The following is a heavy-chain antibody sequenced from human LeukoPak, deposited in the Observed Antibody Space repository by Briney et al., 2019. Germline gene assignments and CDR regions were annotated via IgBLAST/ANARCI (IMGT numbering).Heavy chain of an antibody. Sequence: GGSLRLSCAASRFTFSAYGMHWVRQAPGKGLEWVAFIRYDGSDTYYADSMKGRFSISRDNSKNTLYVQMSSLRAEDTAVYYCAKDSGYSSKYWYFNLWGRGTLVTVSS. D-gene: IGHD2-15*01. J-gene: IGHJ2*01. CDR2: IRYDGSDT. CDR3: AKDSGYSSKYWYFNL. V-gene: IGHV3-30*02. CDR1: RFTFSAYG.